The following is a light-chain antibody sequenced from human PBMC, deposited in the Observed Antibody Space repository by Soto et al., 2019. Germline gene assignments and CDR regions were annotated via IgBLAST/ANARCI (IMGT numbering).Light chain of an antibody. CDR2: EGS. Sequence: QSVLTQPASVSGSXGXXXXXXXTGTSSDVXSYNLVSWYQQHPGKAPKLMIYEGSKRPSGVSNRFSGSKSGNTASLTISGLQAEDEADYYCCSYAGSSTFDVLFGGGTKLTVL. CDR1: SSDVXSYNL. J-gene: IGLJ2*01. CDR3: CSYAGSSTFDVL. V-gene: IGLV2-23*03.